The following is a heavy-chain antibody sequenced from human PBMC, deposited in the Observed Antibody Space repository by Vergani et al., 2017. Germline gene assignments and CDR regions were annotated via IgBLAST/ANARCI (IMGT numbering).Heavy chain of an antibody. J-gene: IGHJ5*02. Sequence: QVQLQESGPGLVKPSQTLSLTCTVSGGSISSGGYYWSWIRQPPGKGLEWIGYIYYSGSTYYNPSLKSRVTISVDTSKNQFSLKLSSVTAADTAVYYCAGETGPTWLEGQFDPWGQGTLVTVSS. CDR2: IYYSGST. D-gene: IGHD5-24*01. CDR1: GGSISSGGYY. CDR3: AGETGPTWLEGQFDP. V-gene: IGHV4-31*03.